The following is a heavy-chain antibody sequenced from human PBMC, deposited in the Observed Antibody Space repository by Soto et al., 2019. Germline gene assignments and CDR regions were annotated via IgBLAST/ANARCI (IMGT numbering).Heavy chain of an antibody. D-gene: IGHD1-1*01. CDR1: GFTFSSYW. J-gene: IGHJ4*02. CDR3: ARVGGKAGIFTTGHFDD. V-gene: IGHV3-7*03. CDR2: IKQDGSEK. Sequence: PGGSLRLSCAASGFTFSSYWMSWVRQAPGKGLEWVANIKQDGSEKYYVDSVKGRFTISRDNAKNSLYLQMNSLRAEDTAVYYCARVGGKAGIFTTGHFDDWGPGTLVTVCS.